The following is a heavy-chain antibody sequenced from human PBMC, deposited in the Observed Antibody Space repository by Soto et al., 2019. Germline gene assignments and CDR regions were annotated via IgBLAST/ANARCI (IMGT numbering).Heavy chain of an antibody. CDR3: AREGSSSSEFDP. CDR1: GFTFSSYA. D-gene: IGHD6-6*01. V-gene: IGHV3-30-3*01. J-gene: IGHJ5*02. Sequence: GGSLRLSCAASGFTFSSYAMHWVRQAPGKGLEWVAVISYDGSNKYYADSVKGRFTISRDNSKNTLYLQMNSLRAEDTAVYYCAREGSSSSEFDPWGQGTLVTVYS. CDR2: ISYDGSNK.